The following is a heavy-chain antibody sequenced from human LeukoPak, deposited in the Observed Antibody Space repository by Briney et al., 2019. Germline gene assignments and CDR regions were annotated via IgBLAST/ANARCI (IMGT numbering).Heavy chain of an antibody. D-gene: IGHD3-22*01. CDR3: AKAITMIVLPTAPDY. CDR2: ISYDGSNK. V-gene: IGHV3-30-3*01. Sequence: GGSLRLSCAASGFTFSSYAIHWVRQAPGKGLEWVAVISYDGSNKYYADSVKGRFTISRDNSKNTLYLQMNSLRAEDTAVYYCAKAITMIVLPTAPDYWGQGTLVTVSS. CDR1: GFTFSSYA. J-gene: IGHJ4*02.